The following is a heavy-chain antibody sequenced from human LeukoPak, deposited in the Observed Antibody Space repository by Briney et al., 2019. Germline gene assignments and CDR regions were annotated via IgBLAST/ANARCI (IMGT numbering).Heavy chain of an antibody. Sequence: PGGSLRLSCAASGFRFSNYWVTWLRQAPGKGLEWVANIKQDGRVKFYADSVKGRFSVSRDNAKNSVFLQMDSQRADDTAVYYCASGRALDYWGQGTLATVSS. D-gene: IGHD4/OR15-4a*01. CDR2: IKQDGRVK. J-gene: IGHJ4*02. CDR1: GFRFSNYW. CDR3: ASGRALDY. V-gene: IGHV3-7*01.